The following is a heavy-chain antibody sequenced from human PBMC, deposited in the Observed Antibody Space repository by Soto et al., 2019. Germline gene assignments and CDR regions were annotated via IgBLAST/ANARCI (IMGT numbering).Heavy chain of an antibody. CDR3: ARHSPPSAYYDILTGYYNGGPFDY. V-gene: IGHV4-39*01. CDR2: IYYSGST. Sequence: SETLSLTCTVSGGSISSSSYYWGWIRQPPGKGLEWIGSIYYSGSTYYNPSLKSRVTISVDTSKNQFSLKLSSVTAADTAVYYCARHSPPSAYYDILTGYYNGGPFDYWGQGTLVTVSS. J-gene: IGHJ4*02. CDR1: GGSISSSSYY. D-gene: IGHD3-9*01.